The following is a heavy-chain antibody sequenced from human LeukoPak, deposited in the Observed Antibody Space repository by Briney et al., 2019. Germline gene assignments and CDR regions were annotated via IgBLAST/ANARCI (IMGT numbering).Heavy chain of an antibody. CDR3: ARDDKKDAFDI. CDR2: IYHGGST. D-gene: IGHD3-22*01. CDR1: GGSISSAGYS. Sequence: NPSETLSLTCAVSGGSISSAGYSWSWIRQPPGKGLEWIGYIYHGGSTHYNPSLKSRVTISVDRSKNRFSLKMSSVTAADTAVYYCARDDKKDAFDIWGQGTMVTVSS. J-gene: IGHJ3*02. V-gene: IGHV4-30-2*01.